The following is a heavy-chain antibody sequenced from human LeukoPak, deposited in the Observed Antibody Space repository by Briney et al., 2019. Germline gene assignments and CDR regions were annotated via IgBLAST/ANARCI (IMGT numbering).Heavy chain of an antibody. CDR3: ARDLHPRLTGYFDY. V-gene: IGHV3-7*03. Sequence: PGGSLRLSCAASGFTFSSYWMSWVRQAPGKGLEWVANIKQDGSEKYYVDSVKGRFTISRDNAKNSLYLQMNSLRADDTAVYYCARDLHPRLTGYFDYWGQGTVVTVSS. CDR2: IKQDGSEK. CDR1: GFTFSSYW. D-gene: IGHD3-16*01. J-gene: IGHJ4*02.